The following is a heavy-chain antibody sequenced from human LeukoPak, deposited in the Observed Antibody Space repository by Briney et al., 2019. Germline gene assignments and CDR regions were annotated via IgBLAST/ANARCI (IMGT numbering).Heavy chain of an antibody. D-gene: IGHD3-22*01. CDR1: GYTFTGYY. CDR3: ATTPYYYDSSGYAFDY. Sequence: GASVKVSCKASGYTFTGYYMHWVRQAPGQGLEWMGWINPNSGGTNYAQKFQGRVTMTRDTSISTAYMELSRLRSDDTAVYYCATTPYYYDSSGYAFDYWGQGTLVTVSS. CDR2: INPNSGGT. J-gene: IGHJ4*02. V-gene: IGHV1-2*02.